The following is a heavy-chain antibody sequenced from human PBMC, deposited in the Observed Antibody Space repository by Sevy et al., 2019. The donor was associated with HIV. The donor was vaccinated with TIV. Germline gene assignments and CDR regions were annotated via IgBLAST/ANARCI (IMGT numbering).Heavy chain of an antibody. J-gene: IGHJ6*02. CDR1: GFTFRNYA. D-gene: IGHD3-3*01. CDR2: ISSDGGGT. Sequence: GGSLRLSCSASGFTFRNYAMNWVRQAPGKGLKYVSAISSDGGGTYYADSVRGRFTISRDNSKNTLYLQMRSLRVEHTAVYYCVKDPDYDFWRGDYGMDVWGQGTTVTVSS. CDR3: VKDPDYDFWRGDYGMDV. V-gene: IGHV3-64D*06.